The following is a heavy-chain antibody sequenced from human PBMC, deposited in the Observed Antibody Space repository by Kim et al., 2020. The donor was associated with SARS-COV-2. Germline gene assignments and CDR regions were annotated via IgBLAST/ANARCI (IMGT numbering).Heavy chain of an antibody. V-gene: IGHV4-59*01. J-gene: IGHJ4*02. CDR3: ARDTYGSGSYYHY. D-gene: IGHD3-10*01. Sequence: YIPSLKSRVTISVDTSKNQFALKLSSVTAADTAVYYCARDTYGSGSYYHYWGQGTLVTVSS.